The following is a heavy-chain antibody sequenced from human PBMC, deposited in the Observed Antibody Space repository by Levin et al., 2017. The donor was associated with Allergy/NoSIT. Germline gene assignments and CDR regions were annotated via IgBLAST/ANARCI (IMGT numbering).Heavy chain of an antibody. J-gene: IGHJ3*02. V-gene: IGHV3-15*01. D-gene: IGHD5-18*01. Sequence: GGSLRLSCAASGFTFSNAWMSWVRQAPGKGLEWVGRIKSKTDGGTTDYAAPVKGRFTISRDDSKNTLYLQMNSLKTEDTAVYYCTTDGGGYSYDSDAFDIWGQGTMVTVSS. CDR1: GFTFSNAW. CDR2: IKSKTDGGTT. CDR3: TTDGGGYSYDSDAFDI.